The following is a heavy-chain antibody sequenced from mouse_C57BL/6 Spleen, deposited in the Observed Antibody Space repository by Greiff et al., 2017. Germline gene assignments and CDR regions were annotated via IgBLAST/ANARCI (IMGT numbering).Heavy chain of an antibody. Sequence: DVHLVESGGGLVQSGRSLRLSCATSGFTFSDFYMEWVRQAPGKGLEWIAASRNKANDYTTEYSASVKGRFIVSRDTSKSILYLQMNALRAEDTAIYYCARDSPYYFSYWYFDVWGTGTTVTVSS. CDR3: ARDSPYYFSYWYFDV. J-gene: IGHJ1*03. CDR2: SRNKANDYTT. D-gene: IGHD1-1*01. V-gene: IGHV7-1*01. CDR1: GFTFSDFY.